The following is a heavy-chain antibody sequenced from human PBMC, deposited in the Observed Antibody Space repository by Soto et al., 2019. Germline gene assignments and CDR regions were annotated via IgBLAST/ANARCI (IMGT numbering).Heavy chain of an antibody. J-gene: IGHJ3*02. V-gene: IGHV3-74*01. CDR3: ARDTYYYDSSDHFSADAFDI. CDR2: ISNDGSST. CDR1: GFTSSSYW. D-gene: IGHD3-22*01. Sequence: EVQLVESGGGLVQPGGSLRLSCAASGFTSSSYWIHWVRQAPGKGLVWVSRISNDGSSTNYADSVKGRFTISRDNAKNTVYLQMKSLRAEGTAVYYCARDTYYYDSSDHFSADAFDIWGQGTMVTVSS.